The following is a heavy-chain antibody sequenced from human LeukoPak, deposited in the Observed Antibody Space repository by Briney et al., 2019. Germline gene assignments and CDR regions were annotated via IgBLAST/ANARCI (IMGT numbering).Heavy chain of an antibody. V-gene: IGHV5-51*01. Sequence: GESLKISCKGSGYSFTSYWLGWVRQMPGKGLEWMGIIYPGDSDTRYSPSFQGQVTISADKSISTAYLQWSSLKASDTAMYYCARREFGMVRGVANFDYWGQGTLVTVSS. D-gene: IGHD3-10*01. J-gene: IGHJ4*02. CDR3: ARREFGMVRGVANFDY. CDR2: IYPGDSDT. CDR1: GYSFTSYW.